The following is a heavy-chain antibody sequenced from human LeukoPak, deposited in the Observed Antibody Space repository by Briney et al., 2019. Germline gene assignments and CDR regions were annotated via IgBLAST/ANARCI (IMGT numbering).Heavy chain of an antibody. CDR3: ARPFARDASY. Sequence: GGSLRLSCAASGFTVGSNYMSWVRQAPGKGLEWVSVIYSGGSTYYADSVKGRFTISRDNSKNTLYLQMNSLRAEDTAVYYCARPFARDASYWGQGTLVTVSS. CDR2: IYSGGST. J-gene: IGHJ4*02. CDR1: GFTVGSNY. V-gene: IGHV3-66*02.